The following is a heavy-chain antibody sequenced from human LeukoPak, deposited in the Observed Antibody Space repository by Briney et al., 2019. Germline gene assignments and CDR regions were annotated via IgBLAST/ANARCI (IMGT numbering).Heavy chain of an antibody. CDR3: ARDAPNYYDSSGYYYVSGTVDY. J-gene: IGHJ4*02. CDR1: GYTFTSYY. D-gene: IGHD3-22*01. CDR2: INPSGGST. Sequence: ASVKVSCKASGYTFTSYYMHWVRQAPGRGLEWMGIINPSGGSTSYAQKFQGRVTMTTDTSTSTAYMELRSLRSDDTAVYYCARDAPNYYDSSGYYYVSGTVDYWGQGTLVTVSS. V-gene: IGHV1-46*01.